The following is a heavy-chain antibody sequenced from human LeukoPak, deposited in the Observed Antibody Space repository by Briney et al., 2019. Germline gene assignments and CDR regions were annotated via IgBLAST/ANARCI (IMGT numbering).Heavy chain of an antibody. CDR3: ARDLSYYYDTSGSRIFDAFDI. J-gene: IGHJ3*02. Sequence: GGSLRLSCAASGFTFSSYSMNWVRQAPGKGLEWVSYISSSSSTIYYADSVKGRFTISRDNAKNSLYLKMNSLRAEDTAVYYCARDLSYYYDTSGSRIFDAFDIWGQGTMVTVSS. CDR2: ISSSSSTI. D-gene: IGHD3-22*01. V-gene: IGHV3-48*04. CDR1: GFTFSSYS.